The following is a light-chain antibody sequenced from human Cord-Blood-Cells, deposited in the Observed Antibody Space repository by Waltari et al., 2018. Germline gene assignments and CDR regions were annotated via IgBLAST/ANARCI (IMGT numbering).Light chain of an antibody. Sequence: IQMTQSPSSLPASVGDRATTTCRASQSISSYLNWYQQKPGNAPKRLYYAASSLQSGVPSRFSGSGSGTDFTLTISSLQPEDFATYYCQQSYSTPYTFGQGTKLEIK. CDR3: QQSYSTPYT. J-gene: IGKJ2*01. V-gene: IGKV1-39*01. CDR2: AAS. CDR1: QSISSY.